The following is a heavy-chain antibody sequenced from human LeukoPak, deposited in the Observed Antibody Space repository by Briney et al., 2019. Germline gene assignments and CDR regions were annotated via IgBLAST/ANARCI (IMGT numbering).Heavy chain of an antibody. CDR3: AKDQPSAYNWNYDYFDY. Sequence: GGSLRLSCAASGFTFSSYAMSWVRQAPGKGLEWVSTISGSGGTTYYADSVKGRITISRATSKNTLYLQMNSLRAEDTAIYYCAKDQPSAYNWNYDYFDYWGQGTLVTVSS. D-gene: IGHD1-7*01. J-gene: IGHJ4*02. CDR1: GFTFSSYA. V-gene: IGHV3-23*01. CDR2: ISGSGGTT.